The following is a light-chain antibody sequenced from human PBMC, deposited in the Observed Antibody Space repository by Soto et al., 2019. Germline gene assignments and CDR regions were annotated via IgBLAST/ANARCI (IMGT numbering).Light chain of an antibody. CDR2: EVI. CDR1: SSDVGGYNY. V-gene: IGLV2-14*01. Sequence: QSALTQPASVSGSPGQSITISCTGTSSDVGGYNYVSWYQQHPGKAPKLMIFEVINRPSGVSNRFSGSKSGNTASLTISGLQAEDEADYYCSSYTGSSINTVVFGGGTKRTVL. J-gene: IGLJ2*01. CDR3: SSYTGSSINTVV.